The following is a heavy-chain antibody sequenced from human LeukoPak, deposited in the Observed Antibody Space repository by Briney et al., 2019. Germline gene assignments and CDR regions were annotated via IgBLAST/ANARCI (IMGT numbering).Heavy chain of an antibody. CDR2: INHSGST. CDR3: ARGGSGWRRNYYYYGMDV. Sequence: SETLSLTCAVYGGSFSGYYWSWIRQPPGKGLEWIGEINHSGSTNYNPSLKSRATISVDTSKNQFSLKLSSVTAADTAVYYCARGGSGWRRNYYYYGMDVWGQGTTVTVSS. D-gene: IGHD6-19*01. V-gene: IGHV4-34*01. CDR1: GGSFSGYY. J-gene: IGHJ6*02.